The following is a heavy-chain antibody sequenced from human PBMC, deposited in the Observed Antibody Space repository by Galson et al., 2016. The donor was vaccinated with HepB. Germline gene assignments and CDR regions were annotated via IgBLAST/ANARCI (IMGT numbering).Heavy chain of an antibody. CDR1: GGSISSDGHY. Sequence: TLSLTCTVSGGSISSDGHYWSWXRQHPGKGLEWIGYIHYSGNTYYNPSGKSRVIISVDTSKNQFSLKLRSVTAADTAVYYCARARVGSTDYWGQGTLVTVSS. D-gene: IGHD1-26*01. V-gene: IGHV4-31*03. CDR3: ARARVGSTDY. CDR2: IHYSGNT. J-gene: IGHJ4*02.